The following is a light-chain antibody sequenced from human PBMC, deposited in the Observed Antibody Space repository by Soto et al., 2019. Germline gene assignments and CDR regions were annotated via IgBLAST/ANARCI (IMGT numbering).Light chain of an antibody. CDR2: STS. J-gene: IGKJ5*01. CDR1: QKISTSY. V-gene: IGKV3-20*01. Sequence: EIVLTQSRGTVSLSPGEKGTLSCRASQKISTSYLAWYQQKVGQAPSLLIYSTSGRATGIPDRFSGSGSGTDFTLTISRLEPEDFAIYYCQQYGSSPITFGQGTDWRL. CDR3: QQYGSSPIT.